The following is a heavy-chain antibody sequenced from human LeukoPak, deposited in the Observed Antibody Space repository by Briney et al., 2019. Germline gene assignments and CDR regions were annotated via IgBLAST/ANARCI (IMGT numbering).Heavy chain of an antibody. CDR3: AREGYYYDSSGYSYKKLDY. D-gene: IGHD3-22*01. CDR2: ISSSGSTM. Sequence: GGSLRLSCAASGFTFSDYYMGWIRQAPGKGLERVSYISSSGSTMYYADSMKGRFTISRDNAKNSLYLQMNSLRAEDTAVYYCAREGYYYDSSGYSYKKLDYWGQGTLVTVSS. CDR1: GFTFSDYY. J-gene: IGHJ4*02. V-gene: IGHV3-11*01.